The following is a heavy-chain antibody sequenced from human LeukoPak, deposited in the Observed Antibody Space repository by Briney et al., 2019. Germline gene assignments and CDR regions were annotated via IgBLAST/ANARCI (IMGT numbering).Heavy chain of an antibody. V-gene: IGHV4-59*01. CDR3: ARGPYDSSGYPAFDI. D-gene: IGHD3-22*01. J-gene: IGHJ3*02. CDR1: GGSISSYY. CDR2: IYYSGST. Sequence: PSETLTLTCTVSGGSISSYYWSWIRQPPGKGLEWIGYIYYSGSTNYNPSLKSRVTISVDTSKNQFSLRLSSVTAADTAVYYCARGPYDSSGYPAFDIWGQGTMVTVSS.